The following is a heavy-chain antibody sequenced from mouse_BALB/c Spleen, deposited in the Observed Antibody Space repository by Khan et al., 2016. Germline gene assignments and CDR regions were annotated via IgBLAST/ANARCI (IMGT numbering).Heavy chain of an antibody. Sequence: VQLQQSGPNLVKPGASVKISCKASGYTFTDYNMHWVKQNHGKSLEWIGYTYPYDGGINYNQKFKSRVTLSVDDSSSTAYMELRSLTSEDSAVYYCARGRFLLLDYWGQGTSLTVSS. CDR3: ARGRFLLLDY. V-gene: IGHV1S29*02. CDR2: TYPYDGGI. CDR1: GYTFTDYN. D-gene: IGHD1-1*01. J-gene: IGHJ2*03.